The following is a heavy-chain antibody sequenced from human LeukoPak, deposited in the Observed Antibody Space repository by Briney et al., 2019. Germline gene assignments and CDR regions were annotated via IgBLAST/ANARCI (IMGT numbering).Heavy chain of an antibody. CDR3: ARDSGYNYGPFDS. V-gene: IGHV4-30-4*01. CDR2: ISDSGTT. D-gene: IGHD5-18*01. Sequence: SETLSLTCNVSGGSISSGDYHWSWIRQPPGTGLEWIGSISDSGTTYYNPSLKSRVTISIDTSKNQFSLKLSSLTAADTAVYYCARDSGYNYGPFDSWGQGTLVTVSS. CDR1: GGSISSGDYH. J-gene: IGHJ4*02.